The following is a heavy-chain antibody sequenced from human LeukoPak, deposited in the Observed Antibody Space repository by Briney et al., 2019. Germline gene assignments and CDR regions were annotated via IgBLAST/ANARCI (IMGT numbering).Heavy chain of an antibody. CDR1: GGSFSGYY. CDR3: ARDPSMTAVSAYSFDF. V-gene: IGHV4-34*01. J-gene: IGHJ4*02. D-gene: IGHD2-21*01. CDR2: INHSGST. Sequence: SETLSLTCAVYGGSFSGYYWSWIRQPPGKGLEWIGEINHSGSTNYNPSLKSRVTISVDTSKNQFSLKLSSVTAADTAVYYCARDPSMTAVSAYSFDFWGQGTLVTVSS.